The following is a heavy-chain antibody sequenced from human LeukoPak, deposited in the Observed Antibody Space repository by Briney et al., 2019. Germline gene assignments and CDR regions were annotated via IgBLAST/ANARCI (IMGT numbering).Heavy chain of an antibody. D-gene: IGHD4-17*01. CDR1: GYTFTGYY. Sequence: ASVKVSCKASGYTFTGYYMHWVRQAPGQGGEWMGWINPNSGGTNYAQKFQGRVTMTRDTSISTAYMELSRLRSDDTAVYYCARVIGDEKRVDYWGQGTLVTVSS. CDR3: ARVIGDEKRVDY. CDR2: INPNSGGT. V-gene: IGHV1-2*02. J-gene: IGHJ4*02.